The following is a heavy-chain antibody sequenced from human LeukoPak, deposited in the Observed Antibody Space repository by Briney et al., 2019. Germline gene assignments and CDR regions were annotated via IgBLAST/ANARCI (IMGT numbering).Heavy chain of an antibody. CDR2: IYYSGST. CDR3: ARVVAAAGNNWFDP. D-gene: IGHD6-13*01. J-gene: IGHJ5*02. CDR1: GGSISSSSHY. V-gene: IGHV4-39*07. Sequence: SETLSLTCTVSGGSISSSSHYWGWIRQPPGKGLEWVGSIYYSGSTYYNPSLKSRVTISLDTSKNHFSLKLSSMTAADTAVYYCARVVAAAGNNWFDPWGQGTLVTVSS.